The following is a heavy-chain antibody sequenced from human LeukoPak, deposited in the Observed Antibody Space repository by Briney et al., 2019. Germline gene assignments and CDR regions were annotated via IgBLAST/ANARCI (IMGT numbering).Heavy chain of an antibody. CDR1: GGIGSSFE. J-gene: IGHJ4*02. Sequence: PAVKASCKTTGGIGSSFEISWGRLAHRQGLEWMGKIIPILGTAYYAQKFQGKVTMTADRSTSTSFLELTDLRFDDTALFYCARDSARGFGCWGQGTLVTVSS. CDR2: IIPILGTA. CDR3: ARDSARGFGC. V-gene: IGHV1-69*04.